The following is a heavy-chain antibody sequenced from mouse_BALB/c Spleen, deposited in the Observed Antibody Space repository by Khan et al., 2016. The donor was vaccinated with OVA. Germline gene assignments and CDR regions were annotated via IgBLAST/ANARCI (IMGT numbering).Heavy chain of an antibody. Sequence: VQLQESGAELARPGASVKLSCKASGYTFTDYYLNWVKQRTGQGLEWIGDIYPGSGNTYYNERFKGKATLTADNSSSTAYMQLSSLTSEYSAVYFCARSGTGSFAYWGQGTLVTVSA. V-gene: IGHV1-77*01. D-gene: IGHD4-1*01. CDR1: GYTFTDYY. J-gene: IGHJ3*01. CDR3: ARSGTGSFAY. CDR2: IYPGSGNT.